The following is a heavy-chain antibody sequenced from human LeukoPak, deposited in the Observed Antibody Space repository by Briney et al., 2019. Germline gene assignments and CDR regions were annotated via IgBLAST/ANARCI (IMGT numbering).Heavy chain of an antibody. V-gene: IGHV3-15*01. CDR3: ATSGSGWDYFDF. CDR2: IKSKKNGGTT. J-gene: IGHJ4*02. Sequence: GGSLRLSCAASGFTFNDAWMNWVRKAPGKGLEWVGHIKSKKNGGTTDFATLVKGRFTISRDDSRNTLYLQVNSLRTEDTAVYYCATSGSGWDYFDFWGQGTLVTVSS. CDR1: GFTFNDAW. D-gene: IGHD6-19*01.